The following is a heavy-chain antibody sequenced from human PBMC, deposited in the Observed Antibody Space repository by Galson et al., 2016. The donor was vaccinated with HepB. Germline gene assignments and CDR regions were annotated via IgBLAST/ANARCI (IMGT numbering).Heavy chain of an antibody. Sequence: SLRLSCAASGLSVSINYMSWVRQAPGKGLEWVSVIYSGGSTFYADSVKGRFTISRDNSKNTLYLQMGSLRVEDMAMYYCARVSGGSKYADYWGQGTLVTVSS. CDR2: IYSGGST. CDR1: GLSVSINY. V-gene: IGHV3-66*02. D-gene: IGHD1-26*01. CDR3: ARVSGGSKYADY. J-gene: IGHJ4*02.